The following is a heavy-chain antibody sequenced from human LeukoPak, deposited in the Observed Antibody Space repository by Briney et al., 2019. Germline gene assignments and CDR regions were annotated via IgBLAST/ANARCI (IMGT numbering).Heavy chain of an antibody. J-gene: IGHJ4*02. V-gene: IGHV4-39*07. Sequence: PSETLSLTCTVSGGSISSSTYYWGWIRQPPGKGLEWIGSIYYSGSTYYNPSLKSRVTMSLDTSKNQFSLNLSSVTAADTAVYYCASFSGAYSFNFWGQGTLVTVSS. CDR3: ASFSGAYSFNF. CDR1: GGSISSSTYY. CDR2: IYYSGST. D-gene: IGHD3-3*01.